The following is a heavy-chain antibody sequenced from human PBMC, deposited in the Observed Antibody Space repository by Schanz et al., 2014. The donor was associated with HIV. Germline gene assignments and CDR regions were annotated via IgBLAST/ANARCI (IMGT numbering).Heavy chain of an antibody. CDR1: GYTFTNYF. V-gene: IGHV1-2*02. CDR2: INPNSGDT. Sequence: QVRLVQSGAEVKKPGASVKVSCKASGYTFTNYFIHWVRQAPGQGLEWMGWINPNSGDTDYAQKFQGRVTMTRDTSISTAYMELSRLRSDDTAVYYCASDLSVYSSSSSVWGQGTTVTVSS. CDR3: ASDLSVYSSSSSV. D-gene: IGHD6-13*01. J-gene: IGHJ6*02.